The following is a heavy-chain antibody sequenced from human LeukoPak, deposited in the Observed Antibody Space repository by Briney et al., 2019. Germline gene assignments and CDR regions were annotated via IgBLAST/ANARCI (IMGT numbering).Heavy chain of an antibody. CDR1: GGSISSSSYY. CDR2: IYYSGST. Sequence: PSETLSLTCTVSGGSISSSSYYWGWIRQPPGKGLEWIGSIYYSGSTYYNPSLKSRVTISVDTSKNQFSLKLSSVTAADTAVYYCARQLVGATTIFDYWGRGTLVTVSS. CDR3: ARQLVGATTIFDY. D-gene: IGHD1-26*01. J-gene: IGHJ4*02. V-gene: IGHV4-39*01.